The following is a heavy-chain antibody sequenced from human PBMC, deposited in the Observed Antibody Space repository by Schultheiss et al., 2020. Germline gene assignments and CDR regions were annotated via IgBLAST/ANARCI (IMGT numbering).Heavy chain of an antibody. CDR3: ARDQEWSVGLYGMDV. CDR2: IWYDGSNK. V-gene: IGHV3-33*08. CDR1: EFTFSSYG. Sequence: GGSLRLSCAASEFTFSSYGMHWVRQAPGKGLEWVAVIWYDGSNKYYADSVKGRFTISRDNSKNTLYLQMNSLRAEDTAVYYCARDQEWSVGLYGMDVWGQGTTVTGSS. J-gene: IGHJ6*02. D-gene: IGHD3-3*01.